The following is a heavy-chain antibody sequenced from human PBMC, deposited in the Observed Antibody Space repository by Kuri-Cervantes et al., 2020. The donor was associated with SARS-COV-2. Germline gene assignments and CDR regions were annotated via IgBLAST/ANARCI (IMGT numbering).Heavy chain of an antibody. CDR3: AKGNGQRIRDILTGYPLGGFQH. D-gene: IGHD3-9*01. V-gene: IGHV3-23*01. Sequence: GGSLRLSCAASGFTFSSYAMSWVRQAPGKGLEWVSAISGSGGSTYYADSVKGRFTISRDNSKNTLYLQMNSLRAEDTAVYYCAKGNGQRIRDILTGYPLGGFQHWGQGTLVTVSS. CDR2: ISGSGGST. CDR1: GFTFSSYA. J-gene: IGHJ1*01.